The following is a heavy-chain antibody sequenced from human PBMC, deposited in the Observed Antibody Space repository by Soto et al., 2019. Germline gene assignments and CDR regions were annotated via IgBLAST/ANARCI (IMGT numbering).Heavy chain of an antibody. J-gene: IGHJ3*02. Sequence: PSETLSLTCAVYGGSFSGYYWSWIRQPPGKGLEWIGEINHSGSTNYNPSLKSRVTISVDTSKNQFSLKLSSVTAADTAVYYCARLLGIFGAFDIWGQGTMVTVSS. CDR1: GGSFSGYY. CDR3: ARLLGIFGAFDI. D-gene: IGHD3-3*01. CDR2: INHSGST. V-gene: IGHV4-34*01.